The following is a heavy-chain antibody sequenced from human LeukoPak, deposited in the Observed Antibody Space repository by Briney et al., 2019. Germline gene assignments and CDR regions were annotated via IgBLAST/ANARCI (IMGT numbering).Heavy chain of an antibody. CDR3: ARDYDVLTTGWFDP. J-gene: IGHJ5*02. CDR2: IYPIGDST. CDR1: GYTFPKYF. Sequence: ASVTVSYQASGYTFPKYFMHWVRQAAGQGLAWMGLIYPIGDSTSNAQKCRGGVTRTRDTSTSTGYMELSRLRSENTPVYYCARDYDVLTTGWFDPWGQGTLVTVSS. D-gene: IGHD3-9*01. V-gene: IGHV1-46*01.